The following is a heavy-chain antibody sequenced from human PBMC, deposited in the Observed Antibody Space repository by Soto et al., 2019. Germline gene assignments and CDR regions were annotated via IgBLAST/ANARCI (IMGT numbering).Heavy chain of an antibody. Sequence: SETLSLTCAVSSGSISSSNWWSWVRQPPGKGLEWIGEIYHSGSTNYNPSLKSRVTISVDKSKNQFSLKLSSVTAADTAVYYCASNNSPPPGYCSGGSCYSGFGFDYWGQGTLVTVSS. CDR2: IYHSGST. CDR3: ASNNSPPPGYCSGGSCYSGFGFDY. V-gene: IGHV4-4*02. D-gene: IGHD2-15*01. J-gene: IGHJ4*02. CDR1: SGSISSSNW.